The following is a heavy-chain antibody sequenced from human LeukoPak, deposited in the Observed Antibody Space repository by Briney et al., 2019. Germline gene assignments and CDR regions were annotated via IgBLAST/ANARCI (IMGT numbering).Heavy chain of an antibody. Sequence: GGSLRLSCAASGFTFDNYAMSWVRQAPGKGLEWVSGISDRGDRTYYTDSVKGRFTISRGNSKNTLSVQMNSLRAEDTAVYYCAKYRTPFYFDALDVWGLGTMVIVSS. CDR3: AKYRTPFYFDALDV. CDR1: GFTFDNYA. CDR2: ISDRGDRT. J-gene: IGHJ3*01. V-gene: IGHV3-23*01. D-gene: IGHD2/OR15-2a*01.